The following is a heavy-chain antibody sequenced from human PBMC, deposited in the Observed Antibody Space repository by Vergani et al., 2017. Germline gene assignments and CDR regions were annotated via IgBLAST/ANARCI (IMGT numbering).Heavy chain of an antibody. CDR3: AKEGGIAARPPHYYYYMDV. V-gene: IGHV3-23*01. D-gene: IGHD6-6*01. CDR2: ISGSGGST. J-gene: IGHJ6*03. Sequence: EVQLLESGGGLVQPGGSLRLSCAASGFTFSSYAMSWVRQAPGKGLEWVSAISGSGGSTYYADPVKGRFTISRDNSKNTLYLEMNSLRAEDTAVYYCAKEGGIAARPPHYYYYMDVWGKGTTVTVSS. CDR1: GFTFSSYA.